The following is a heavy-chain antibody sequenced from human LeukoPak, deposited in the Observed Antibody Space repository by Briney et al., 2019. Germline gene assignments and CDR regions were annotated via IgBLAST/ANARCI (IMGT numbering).Heavy chain of an antibody. CDR1: GFTFGDYR. V-gene: IGHV3-49*04. CDR3: ARDLGTTETGDDY. CDR2: IRGKASGGTT. J-gene: IGHJ4*02. D-gene: IGHD4-17*01. Sequence: PGRSLRLSCTTSGFTFGDYRTNWVRQAPGKGLEWVGVIRGKASGGTTDYAASVKGRFTISRDDSKSIAYLQMSSLKIEDTAVYYCARDLGTTETGDDYWGQGTLVTVSS.